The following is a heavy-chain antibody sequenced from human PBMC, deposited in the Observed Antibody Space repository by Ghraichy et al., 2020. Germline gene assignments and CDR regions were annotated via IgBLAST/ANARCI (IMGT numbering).Heavy chain of an antibody. Sequence: ASVKVSCKASGYTFTSYYMHWVRQAPGQGLEWMGIINPSGGSTSYAQKFQGRVTMTRDTSTSTVYMELSSLRSEDTAVYYCARDSLVVVPAAIRSYWYFDLWGRGTLVTVSS. CDR3: ARDSLVVVPAAIRSYWYFDL. D-gene: IGHD2-2*01. J-gene: IGHJ2*01. CDR2: INPSGGST. V-gene: IGHV1-46*01. CDR1: GYTFTSYY.